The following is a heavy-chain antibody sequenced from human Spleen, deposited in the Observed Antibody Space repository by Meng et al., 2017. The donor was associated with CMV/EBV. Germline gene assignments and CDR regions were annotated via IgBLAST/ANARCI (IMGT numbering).Heavy chain of an antibody. CDR2: VDPEDGET. Sequence: KVSGYTITDYYMHWVQPAPGKGLEWMGLVDPEDGETIYAEKFQGRVTITADTSTDTAYMELSSLRSEDTAVYYCATGPQVGASDFDYWGQGTLVTVSS. V-gene: IGHV1-69-2*01. CDR1: GYTITDYY. CDR3: ATGPQVGASDFDY. D-gene: IGHD1-26*01. J-gene: IGHJ4*02.